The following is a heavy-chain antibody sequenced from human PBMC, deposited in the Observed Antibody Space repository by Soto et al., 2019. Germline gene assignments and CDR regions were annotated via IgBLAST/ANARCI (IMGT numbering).Heavy chain of an antibody. CDR1: GFTFSSYG. D-gene: IGHD6-19*01. CDR3: ARLYTSGWYFDH. V-gene: IGHV3-30*03. J-gene: IGHJ4*02. Sequence: GGSLRLSCAASGFTFSSYGMHWVRQAPGKGLEWVAVISYDGSNKYYADSVKGRFTISRDNGKNSLYLQMNSLRDEDTAVYYCARLYTSGWYFDHWGQGTLVTVSS. CDR2: ISYDGSNK.